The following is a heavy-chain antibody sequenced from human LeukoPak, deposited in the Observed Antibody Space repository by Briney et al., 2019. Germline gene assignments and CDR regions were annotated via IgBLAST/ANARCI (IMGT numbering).Heavy chain of an antibody. CDR3: ARGGSGSYQDY. V-gene: IGHV4-34*01. CDR1: GGSFSGYY. J-gene: IGHJ4*02. CDR2: INHSGST. D-gene: IGHD1-26*01. Sequence: SETLSLTCAVYGGSFSGYYWSWIRQPPGKGLEWIGEINHSGSTNYNPSLKSRVTISVDTSKNQFSLKLSSVTAADTAAYYCARGGSGSYQDYWGQGTLVTVSS.